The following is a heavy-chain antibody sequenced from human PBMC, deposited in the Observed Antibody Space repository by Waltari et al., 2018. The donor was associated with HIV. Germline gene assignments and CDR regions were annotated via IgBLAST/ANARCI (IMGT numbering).Heavy chain of an antibody. V-gene: IGHV3-9*01. CDR3: ARGPLYDWFDP. CDR2: MSWDGGRI. Sequence: EVHLVESGGGLVQPGGSLGLSCAASGFIFDDYGLHWVRQAPGKGREWISGMSWDGGRIGYADAVRGRFTISRDNAENVVYLHMNSLRADDTAFYYCARGPLYDWFDPWGQGTLVTVSS. CDR1: GFIFDDYG. J-gene: IGHJ5*02. D-gene: IGHD2-8*01.